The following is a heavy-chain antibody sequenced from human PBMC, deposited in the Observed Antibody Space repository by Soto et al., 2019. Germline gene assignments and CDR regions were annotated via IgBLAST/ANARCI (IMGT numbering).Heavy chain of an antibody. J-gene: IGHJ5*02. CDR2: IYVGDSET. V-gene: IGHV5-51*01. CDR1: GYSFTSYW. CDR3: ARGYYDSGHGYDL. Sequence: GESLKISCKGSGYSFTSYWIGWVRQTPGKGLEWMGIIYVGDSETKYSPSFQGQVAISADKSLNTVYLQWSTLKASDSGMYYCARGYYDSGHGYDLWGQGTQVTVSS. D-gene: IGHD3-10*01.